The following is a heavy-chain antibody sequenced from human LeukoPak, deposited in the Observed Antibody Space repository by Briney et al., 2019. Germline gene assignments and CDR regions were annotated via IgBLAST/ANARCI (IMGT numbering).Heavy chain of an antibody. CDR1: EFTFSSYA. D-gene: IGHD3-22*01. J-gene: IGHJ4*02. V-gene: IGHV3-30*04. CDR2: ISYDGSNK. CDR3: ARDPLESITMIVVVTTYFDY. Sequence: GGTLRLSCAASEFTFSSYAMHWVRQAPGKGLEWVAVISYDGSNKYYADSVKGRFTISRDNSKNTLYQQMNSLRAEDTAVYYCARDPLESITMIVVVTTYFDYWGQGTLVTVSS.